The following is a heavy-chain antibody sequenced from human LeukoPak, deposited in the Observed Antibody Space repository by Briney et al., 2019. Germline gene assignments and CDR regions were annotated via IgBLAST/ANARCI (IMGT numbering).Heavy chain of an antibody. D-gene: IGHD2-2*01. V-gene: IGHV4-34*01. CDR2: INHSGST. CDR1: GGSFSGYY. CDR3: ARGRGDCSSTSCYLVYYYYYMDV. J-gene: IGHJ6*03. Sequence: KPSATLSLTFAVYGGSFSGYYWSWIRQPPGKGLEWSGEINHSGSTNYNPSLKSRVTISVDTSKNQFSLKLSSVTAADTAVYYCARGRGDCSSTSCYLVYYYYYMDVWGKGTTVTVSS.